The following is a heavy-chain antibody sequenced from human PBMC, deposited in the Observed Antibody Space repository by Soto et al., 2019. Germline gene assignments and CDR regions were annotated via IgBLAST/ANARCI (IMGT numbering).Heavy chain of an antibody. D-gene: IGHD1-1*01. J-gene: IGHJ4*02. Sequence: PGGSLRLSCEASGFTFSIYAMSLVRQAPGKGLEWVSSISGSGGGTYYTDSVKGRFTFSRDNSKNTLYLQMNSLRAEDTAVYYCAKFGMATTKRSPPYYIDYWGQGALVTVSS. CDR2: ISGSGGGT. CDR1: GFTFSIYA. CDR3: AKFGMATTKRSPPYYIDY. V-gene: IGHV3-23*01.